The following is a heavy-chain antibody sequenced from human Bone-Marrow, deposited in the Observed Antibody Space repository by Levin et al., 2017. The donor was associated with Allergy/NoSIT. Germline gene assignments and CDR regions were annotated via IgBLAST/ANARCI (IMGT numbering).Heavy chain of an antibody. CDR3: ARCYTRAWYYYDSSGDAYFDY. J-gene: IGHJ4*02. V-gene: IGHV4-39*07. CDR2: IYYSGST. CDR1: GGSISSSSYY. D-gene: IGHD3-22*01. Sequence: PSETLSLTCTVSGGSISSSSYYWGWIRQPPGKGLEWIGSIYYSGSTYYNPSLKSRVTISVDTSKNQFSLKLSSVTAADTAVYYCARCYTRAWYYYDSSGDAYFDYWGQGTLVTVSS.